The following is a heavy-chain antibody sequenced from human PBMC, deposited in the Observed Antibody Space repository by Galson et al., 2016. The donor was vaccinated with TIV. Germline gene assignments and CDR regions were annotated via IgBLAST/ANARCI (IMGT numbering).Heavy chain of an antibody. CDR2: IDWDDDT. Sequence: PALVKPTQTLTLTCTFSGFLLSTSEMCVGWIRQPPGKALEWLARIDWDDDTYYSTSLKTRLTISKDTSKNQVVLKMTSMDPVDTATYYCARMVYGDYPPRFYYDNWGQGILVTVSS. D-gene: IGHD4-17*01. CDR3: ARMVYGDYPPRFYYDN. CDR1: GFLLSTSEMC. V-gene: IGHV2-70*11. J-gene: IGHJ4*02.